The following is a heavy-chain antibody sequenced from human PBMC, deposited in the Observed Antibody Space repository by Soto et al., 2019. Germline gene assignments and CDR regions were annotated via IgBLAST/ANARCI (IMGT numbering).Heavy chain of an antibody. CDR2: IWYDGSNK. Sequence: PGGSLRLSCAASGFTFSSYGMHWVRQAPGKGLEWVAVIWYDGSNKVYADSVKGRFTISRDNSKNTLYLQTNSLRAEDTAVYYCARDLSGDYGALDTWGQGTMVTVSS. CDR1: GFTFSSYG. D-gene: IGHD4-17*01. J-gene: IGHJ3*02. CDR3: ARDLSGDYGALDT. V-gene: IGHV3-33*01.